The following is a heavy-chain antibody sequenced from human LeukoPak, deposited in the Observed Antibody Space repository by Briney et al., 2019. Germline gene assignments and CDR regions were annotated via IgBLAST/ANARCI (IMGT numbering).Heavy chain of an antibody. CDR3: ARSLRTIFGVVIIGSYSFDP. J-gene: IGHJ5*02. CDR1: GYTFTSYG. CDR2: ISAYNGNT. D-gene: IGHD3-3*01. Sequence: ASVKVSCKASGYTFTSYGISWVRQAPGQGLEWMGWISAYNGNTNCAQKLQGRVTMTTDTSTSKAYMELRSLRSDDTAVYYCARSLRTIFGVVIIGSYSFDPWGQGTLVTVSS. V-gene: IGHV1-18*01.